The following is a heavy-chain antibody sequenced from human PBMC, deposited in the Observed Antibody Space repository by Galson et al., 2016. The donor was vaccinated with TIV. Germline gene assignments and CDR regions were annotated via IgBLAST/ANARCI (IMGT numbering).Heavy chain of an antibody. CDR2: ISYDGIKE. CDR1: GFTFSKHA. V-gene: IGHV3-30*18. CDR3: AQDQGSYGYFYNGMDV. J-gene: IGHJ6*02. Sequence: SLRLSCAASGFTFSKHAMHWVRQVPGKGLEWLAVISYDGIKEFYADSVRGRFTISRDNSKDTLHLQMNSLRPEDSAVYYCAQDQGSYGYFYNGMDVWGQGTTVTVSS. D-gene: IGHD3-16*01.